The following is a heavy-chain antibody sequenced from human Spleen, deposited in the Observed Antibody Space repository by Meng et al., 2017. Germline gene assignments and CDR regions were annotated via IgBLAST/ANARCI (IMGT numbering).Heavy chain of an antibody. V-gene: IGHV4-34*01. CDR3: ARGPTTMAHDFDY. J-gene: IGHJ4*02. CDR2: INHSGST. Sequence: QVPLQPWGAALLKPSETLSLTCVVSGGSFSDYYWSWIRQPPGKGLEWIGEINHSGSTNYNPSLESRATISVDTSQNNLSLKLSSVTAADSAVYYCARGPTTMAHDFDYWGQGTLVTVSS. D-gene: IGHD4-11*01. CDR1: GGSFSDYY.